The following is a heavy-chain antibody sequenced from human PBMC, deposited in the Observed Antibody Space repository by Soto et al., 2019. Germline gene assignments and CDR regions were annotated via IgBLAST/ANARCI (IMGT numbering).Heavy chain of an antibody. CDR2: IGTAGDT. CDR1: GFTFSNYD. CDR3: ARDLRGSPDY. D-gene: IGHD1-26*01. Sequence: GGSLRLSCAASGFTFSNYDMHWVRQVTGKGLEWISSIGTAGDTYYAGSVRGRFTISRDNAKNTVYLQMTSLRVEDTAVYYCARDLRGSPDYWGQGTLVTVSS. V-gene: IGHV3-13*01. J-gene: IGHJ4*02.